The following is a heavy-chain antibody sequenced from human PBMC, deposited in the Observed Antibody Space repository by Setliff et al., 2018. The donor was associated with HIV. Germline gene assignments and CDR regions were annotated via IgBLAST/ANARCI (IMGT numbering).Heavy chain of an antibody. CDR1: AYTFNSYY. CDR2: INSYNGNT. Sequence: ASVKVSCKTSAYTFNSYYMHWIRQAPGQGLEWMGWINSYNGNTKFAQKFQGRVTMTTDTSATTAFMELSNLKSEDTAMYYCARSVVVYGGDSVPFDIWGPGTLVTVSS. D-gene: IGHD2-21*02. CDR3: ARSVVVYGGDSVPFDI. J-gene: IGHJ3*02. V-gene: IGHV1-18*04.